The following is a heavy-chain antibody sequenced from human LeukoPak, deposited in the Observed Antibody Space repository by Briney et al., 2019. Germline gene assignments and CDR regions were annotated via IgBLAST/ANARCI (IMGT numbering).Heavy chain of an antibody. D-gene: IGHD2-2*01. CDR1: GGSISSYY. V-gene: IGHV4-59*08. CDR3: ARGRTLPFFDY. Sequence: ASETLSLTCTGSGGSISSYYWSWIRQPPGKGLEWIGYIYYSGSTNYNPPLKSRVTISVNTSKNQFSLKLSAVTAADTAVYYCARGRTLPFFDYWGQGTLVTVSS. J-gene: IGHJ4*02. CDR2: IYYSGST.